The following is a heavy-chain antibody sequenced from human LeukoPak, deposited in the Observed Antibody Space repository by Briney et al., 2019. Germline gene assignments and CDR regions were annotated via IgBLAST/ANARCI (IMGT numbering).Heavy chain of an antibody. CDR1: GYTFISYY. Sequence: ASVKVSCKASGYTFISYYMHWVRQAPGQGLEWMGMINLSGGGTSYPQKFQGRVTMTRDTSTSTVYMELSSLRSEDTAVYYCAGSSVERQQLARFDYWGQGTLVTVSS. J-gene: IGHJ4*02. CDR2: INLSGGGT. D-gene: IGHD6-13*01. V-gene: IGHV1-46*01. CDR3: AGSSVERQQLARFDY.